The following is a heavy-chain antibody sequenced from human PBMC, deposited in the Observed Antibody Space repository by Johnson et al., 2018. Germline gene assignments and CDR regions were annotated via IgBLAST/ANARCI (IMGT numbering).Heavy chain of an antibody. Sequence: VQLVQSGGGLVKPGGSLRLSCAASGFTFSSYSMNWVRQAPGKGLEWVSSISSSSSYIYYADSVKGRFTISRDNAKNSLYLQMNSLRAEDTAVYYCARGSRSGEKDAFDIWGQGTMVTVSS. D-gene: IGHD6-13*01. J-gene: IGHJ3*02. CDR3: ARGSRSGEKDAFDI. V-gene: IGHV3-21*01. CDR2: ISSSSSYI. CDR1: GFTFSSYS.